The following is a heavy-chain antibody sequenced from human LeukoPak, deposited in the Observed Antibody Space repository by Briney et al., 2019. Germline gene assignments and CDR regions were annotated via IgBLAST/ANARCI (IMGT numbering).Heavy chain of an antibody. Sequence: SETLSLTCTVSGGSISSSSYYWGWIRQPPGKGLEWIGSIYYSGSTYYNPSLKSRVTISVDTSKNQFSLKLSSVTAADTAVYYCARARGYSYGSIGYWGQGTLVTVSS. J-gene: IGHJ4*02. V-gene: IGHV4-39*07. D-gene: IGHD5-18*01. CDR1: GGSISSSSYY. CDR2: IYYSGST. CDR3: ARARGYSYGSIGY.